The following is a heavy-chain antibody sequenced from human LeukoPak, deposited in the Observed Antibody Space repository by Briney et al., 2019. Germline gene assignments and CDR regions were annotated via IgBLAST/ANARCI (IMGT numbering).Heavy chain of an antibody. CDR2: ISSSSSYI. CDR1: GFTFSSYS. CDR3: AREAGVAAFDI. D-gene: IGHD6-13*01. J-gene: IGHJ3*02. V-gene: IGHV3-21*01. Sequence: GGSLRLSCAASGFTFSSYSMNWVRQAPGKGLEWVSSISSSSSYIYYADSVKGRFTISRDNAKNSLYLQMNSLRAEDTAVYYCAREAGVAAFDIWGQGTMVTVSS.